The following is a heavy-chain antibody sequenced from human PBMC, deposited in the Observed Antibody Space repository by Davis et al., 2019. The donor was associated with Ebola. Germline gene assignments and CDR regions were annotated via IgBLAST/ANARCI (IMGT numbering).Heavy chain of an antibody. J-gene: IGHJ5*02. D-gene: IGHD6-19*01. V-gene: IGHV3-74*01. Sequence: HTGGSLRLSCAASGFTFSSNWMHWVRQAPGKGLVWVSCINSDGSSTNYADSVMGRFTVSRDNAKNTLYLQMNSLRDEDTAVYYCARERARAVVGFDPWGQGTLVTVSS. CDR1: GFTFSSNW. CDR3: ARERARAVVGFDP. CDR2: INSDGSST.